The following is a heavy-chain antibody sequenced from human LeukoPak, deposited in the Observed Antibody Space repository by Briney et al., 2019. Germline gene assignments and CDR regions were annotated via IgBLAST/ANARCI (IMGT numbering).Heavy chain of an antibody. CDR2: INSDGSST. V-gene: IGHV3-74*01. Sequence: PGGSLRLSCAASGFTFSSYWMHWVRQAPGKGLVWVSRINSDGSSTSYADSVKGRFTISRDNAKNTLYLQMNSLRAEDTAVYYCARWHRGLVYYYYYMDVWGKGTTVTVSS. CDR1: GFTFSSYW. D-gene: IGHD2-21*01. J-gene: IGHJ6*03. CDR3: ARWHRGLVYYYYYMDV.